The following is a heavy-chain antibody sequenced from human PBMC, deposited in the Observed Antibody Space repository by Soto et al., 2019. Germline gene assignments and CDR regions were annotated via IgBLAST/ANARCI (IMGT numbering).Heavy chain of an antibody. J-gene: IGHJ4*02. CDR1: GYTFTSYG. CDR3: GGDVGTSSYPLGHFHY. D-gene: IGHD1-26*01. V-gene: IGHV1-18*04. Sequence: QVQLVQSGAEVQKPGASVKVSCKASGYTFTSYGISLVRQAPGQGLEWMGWISAYNGNTNYAQKLQGRVTMTTDTSTSTAYMKLRSLRSDDTSVYCCGGDVGTSSYPLGHFHYWGEGPLVIFSS. CDR2: ISAYNGNT.